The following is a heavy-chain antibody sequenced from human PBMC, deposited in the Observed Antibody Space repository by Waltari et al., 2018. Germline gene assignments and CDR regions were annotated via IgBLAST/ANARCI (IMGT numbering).Heavy chain of an antibody. D-gene: IGHD2-2*01. Sequence: QVRLVQSGAEVKKPGSSVKVSCKAFGGSFSSYSINWVRQAPGQGLEWMGGISPVCGTANYAQKFQDRLAITADESTSTAYMELSSLRSEDTAAYYCTTSSYCGTTTCYQYYGMDVWGQGTTVTVSS. V-gene: IGHV1-69*01. CDR3: TTSSYCGTTTCYQYYGMDV. J-gene: IGHJ6*02. CDR1: GGSFSSYS. CDR2: ISPVCGTA.